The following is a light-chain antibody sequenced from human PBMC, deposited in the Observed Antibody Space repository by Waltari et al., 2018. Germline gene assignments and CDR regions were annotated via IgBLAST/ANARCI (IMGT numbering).Light chain of an antibody. CDR2: GVS. Sequence: EIVLTQSPATLSVSPGESATLSCGARLSVGNSLAWYQQKPGQAPRLLIYGVSTRATGIPVRFSGSGSGTEFTLTISSLQSEDFAVYYCQQYNNWPPGTFGQGTKLEIK. J-gene: IGKJ2*02. CDR1: LSVGNS. V-gene: IGKV3-15*01. CDR3: QQYNNWPPGT.